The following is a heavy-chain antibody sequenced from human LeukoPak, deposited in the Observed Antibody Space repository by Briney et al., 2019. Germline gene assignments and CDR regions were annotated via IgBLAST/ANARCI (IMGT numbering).Heavy chain of an antibody. CDR3: ARDVGATLDY. V-gene: IGHV4-39*07. CDR1: GGSISSSIYY. CDR2: IYYSGST. Sequence: SETLSLTCTVSGGSISSSIYYWGWIRQPPGKGLEWIGSIYYSGSTYYNPSLKSRVTISVDTSKNQFSLKLSSVTAADTAVYYCARDVGATLDYWGQGTLVTVSS. D-gene: IGHD1-26*01. J-gene: IGHJ4*02.